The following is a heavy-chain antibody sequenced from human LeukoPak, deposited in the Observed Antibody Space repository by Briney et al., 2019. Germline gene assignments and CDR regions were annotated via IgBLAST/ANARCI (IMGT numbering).Heavy chain of an antibody. CDR2: IYYSGST. D-gene: IGHD3-16*01. CDR1: GGSISSSSYY. CDR3: ARVRIGSRGAFDI. Sequence: SETLSLTCTVSGGSISSSSYYWGWIRQPPGKGLEWIGSIYYSGSTYYNPSLKSRVTISVDTSKNQFSLKLSSVTAADTAVYYCARVRIGSRGAFDIWGQGTMVTVSS. V-gene: IGHV4-39*07. J-gene: IGHJ3*02.